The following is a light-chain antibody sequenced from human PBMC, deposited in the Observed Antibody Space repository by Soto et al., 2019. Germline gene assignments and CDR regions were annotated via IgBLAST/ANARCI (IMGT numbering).Light chain of an antibody. CDR1: SGHGSYA. CDR2: LNSDGSH. Sequence: QSVLTQSPSASASLGASVKLTCTLSSGHGSYAIAWHQQQPEKGPRYLMNLNSDGSHSKGDGIPDRFSGSSSGAERYFTISSLQSEDETDYYCQTWGTGIQVFGGGTQLTVL. J-gene: IGLJ3*02. V-gene: IGLV4-69*01. CDR3: QTWGTGIQV.